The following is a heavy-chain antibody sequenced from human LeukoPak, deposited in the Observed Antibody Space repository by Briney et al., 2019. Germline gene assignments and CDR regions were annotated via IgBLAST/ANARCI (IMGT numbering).Heavy chain of an antibody. D-gene: IGHD3-10*01. Sequence: ASVKVSCKASGYTFTSYYMHWVRQAPGQGLEWVGIINPSGGSTSYAQKFQGRVTMTRDTSTSTVYMELSSLRSEDTAVYYCAREGDYGSGSYYNEFDYWGQGTLVTVSS. CDR3: AREGDYGSGSYYNEFDY. J-gene: IGHJ4*02. CDR1: GYTFTSYY. V-gene: IGHV1-46*01. CDR2: INPSGGST.